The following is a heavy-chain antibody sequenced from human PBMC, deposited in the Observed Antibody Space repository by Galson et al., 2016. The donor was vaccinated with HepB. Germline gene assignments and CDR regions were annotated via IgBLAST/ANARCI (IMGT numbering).Heavy chain of an antibody. CDR1: GFTFSNAW. CDR3: ARPPEGDKRYFDL. CDR2: ISITSGYK. Sequence: SLRLSCAASGFTFSNAWMNWVRQAPGKGPEWVSFISITSGYKYYGDSLKGRVTISRDNAKNSLYLQMNSLRAEDTAVYYCARPPEGDKRYFDLWGRGTLVTVSS. J-gene: IGHJ2*01. D-gene: IGHD3-16*01. V-gene: IGHV3-21*01.